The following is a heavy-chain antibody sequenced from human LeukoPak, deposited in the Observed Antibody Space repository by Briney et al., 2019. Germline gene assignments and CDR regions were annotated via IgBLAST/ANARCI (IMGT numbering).Heavy chain of an antibody. Sequence: GGSLRLSCAASGFTLSSHAMSWVRQSPEKGLEWVSAISDSGGSTYYADSVKGRFTISRDNSKNTLYLQMNSLRAEDTAVYYCAKEDYYDSSGYYPLGYWGQGTLVTVSS. V-gene: IGHV3-23*01. CDR2: ISDSGGST. D-gene: IGHD3-22*01. CDR3: AKEDYYDSSGYYPLGY. CDR1: GFTLSSHA. J-gene: IGHJ4*02.